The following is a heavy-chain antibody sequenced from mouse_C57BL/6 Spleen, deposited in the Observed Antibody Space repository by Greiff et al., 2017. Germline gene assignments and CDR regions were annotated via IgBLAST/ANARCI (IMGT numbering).Heavy chain of an antibody. V-gene: IGHV1-80*01. J-gene: IGHJ2*01. CDR2: NYPGDGDT. CDR3: ARGLYSYYFDY. D-gene: IGHD6-5*01. CDR1: GYAFRSYW. Sequence: QVQLQQSGAELVKPGASVKISCKASGYAFRSYWMNWVKRRPGQGLEWIGQNYPGDGDTNYNGKFKGKATLTAANSSSTSYMQLSSLTSEDSEVYFLARGLYSYYFDYWGQGTTLTVSS.